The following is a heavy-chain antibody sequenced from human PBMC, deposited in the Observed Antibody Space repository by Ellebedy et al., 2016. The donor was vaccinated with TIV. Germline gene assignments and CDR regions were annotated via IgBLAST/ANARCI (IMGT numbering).Heavy chain of an antibody. V-gene: IGHV3-30*03. Sequence: GESLKISCAASGFIFSSYGMHWVRQAPGKGLEWVALISFDGSNQFYADSVKGRFTISRDNSKNTLYLQMNSLRAEDTAVYYCVTDLSYGMAVWGQGTTVTVSS. CDR1: GFIFSSYG. CDR2: ISFDGSNQ. D-gene: IGHD6-6*01. J-gene: IGHJ6*02. CDR3: VTDLSYGMAV.